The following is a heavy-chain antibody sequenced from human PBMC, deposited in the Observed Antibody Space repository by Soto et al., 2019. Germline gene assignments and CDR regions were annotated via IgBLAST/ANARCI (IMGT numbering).Heavy chain of an antibody. CDR2: IYHTGAT. CDR1: GASIISLDYY. CDR3: ARGAVVSLVRGVMGGNWFDP. V-gene: IGHV4-30-4*01. J-gene: IGHJ5*02. D-gene: IGHD3-10*01. Sequence: QVQLQESGPGLVRPSQTLSLTCTVSGASIISLDYYWTWILQPPGKGLEWIGHIYHTGATYYNPSLESRVVMSVATSNNQFSLTLSSVTAADTAVFYCARGAVVSLVRGVMGGNWFDPWGQGTLVTVSS.